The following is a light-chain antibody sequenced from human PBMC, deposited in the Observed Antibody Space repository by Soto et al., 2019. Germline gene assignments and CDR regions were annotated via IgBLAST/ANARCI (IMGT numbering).Light chain of an antibody. CDR3: HQYKTYS. CDR1: QEVSTW. CDR2: KGS. J-gene: IGKJ2*01. V-gene: IGKV1-5*03. Sequence: DIQMTQSPTTLSASVGDRVTITCRASQEVSTWLAWYQQKPGKAPKLLIYKGSTLEGGVPFRFSGSGSGTAFTLNISNLQPADFATYYCHQYKTYSFGQGTKVDIK.